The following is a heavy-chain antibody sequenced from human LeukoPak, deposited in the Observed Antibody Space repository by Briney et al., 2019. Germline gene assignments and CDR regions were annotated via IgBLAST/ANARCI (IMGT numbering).Heavy chain of an antibody. J-gene: IGHJ4*02. CDR2: IYSGGST. CDR1: GFTVSSNC. CDR3: ARGHYGSGHGYFDY. Sequence: GGSLRLSCAASGFTVSSNCMSWVRQAPGKGLEWVSVIYSGGSTYYADSVKGRFTISRDNSKNTLYLQMNSLRAEDTAVYYCARGHYGSGHGYFDYWGQGTLVTVSS. V-gene: IGHV3-66*01. D-gene: IGHD3-10*01.